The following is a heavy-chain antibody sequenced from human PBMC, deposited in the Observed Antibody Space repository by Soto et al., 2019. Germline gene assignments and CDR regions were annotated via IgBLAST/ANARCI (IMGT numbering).Heavy chain of an antibody. V-gene: IGHV1-8*01. CDR2: MNPSTGNS. Sequence: GASVKVSCKASGYTFTSYDIYWVRPATGQGLEWMGWMNPSTGNSRTARKFQGRVTLTSDTSLTTAHMELSSLRSEDTAVYYCARRAETNGWNGFGADKYYFDFWGQGTLVTVSS. CDR3: ARRAETNGWNGFGADKYYFDF. D-gene: IGHD1-1*01. J-gene: IGHJ4*02. CDR1: GYTFTSYD.